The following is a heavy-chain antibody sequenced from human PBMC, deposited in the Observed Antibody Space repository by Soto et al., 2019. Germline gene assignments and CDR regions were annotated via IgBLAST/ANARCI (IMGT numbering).Heavy chain of an antibody. CDR3: ARTDNYDILTGYSN. CDR2: IVPIFGTT. V-gene: IGHV1-69*06. J-gene: IGHJ4*02. Sequence: QVQLVQSGAEVKKPGSSVKVSCKASGDTFNSYAISWMRQAPGQGLEWMGGIVPIFGTTDYAQRFQGRVTITADKSTSTAYLDLSRLRSEDTAVYYCARTDNYDILTGYSNWGQGTLVTVSS. D-gene: IGHD3-9*01. CDR1: GDTFNSYA.